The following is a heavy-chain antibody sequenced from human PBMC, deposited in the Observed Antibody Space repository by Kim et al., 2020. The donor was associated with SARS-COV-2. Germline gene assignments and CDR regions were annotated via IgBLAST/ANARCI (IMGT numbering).Heavy chain of an antibody. CDR2: ITGSSDRI. Sequence: GGSLRLSCAASGFTFSNHAVSWVRQAPGKGLEWVSSITGSSDRIYYAASVKGRFTISRDNSKNTLYLQMNSLRGEDTALYYCVRGQQTESRFDYWGQGTLVTVSS. J-gene: IGHJ4*02. V-gene: IGHV3-23*01. D-gene: IGHD6-13*01. CDR1: GFTFSNHA. CDR3: VRGQQTESRFDY.